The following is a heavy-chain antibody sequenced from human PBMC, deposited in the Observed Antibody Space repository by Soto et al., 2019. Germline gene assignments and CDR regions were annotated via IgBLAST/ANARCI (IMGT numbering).Heavy chain of an antibody. Sequence: EVQLVESGGGLVQPGESLRLSCAASGITFRIHNMNWVRQAPGKGPEWVSYISANSGTIYYAGSVKGRFTISRDNVKNSLYLQMNSLRDEDTAIYYCVRHNGDWKLSYDAFDIWGRGTMVTVSS. CDR2: ISANSGTI. D-gene: IGHD1-1*01. V-gene: IGHV3-48*02. J-gene: IGHJ3*02. CDR3: VRHNGDWKLSYDAFDI. CDR1: GITFRIHN.